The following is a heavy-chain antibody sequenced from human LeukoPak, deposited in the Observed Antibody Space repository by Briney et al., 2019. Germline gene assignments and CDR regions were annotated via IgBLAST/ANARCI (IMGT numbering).Heavy chain of an antibody. D-gene: IGHD3-22*01. J-gene: IGHJ4*02. CDR1: GGSINSGSYY. CDR3: ARQDYYDNARVGY. CDR2: IYHSGST. Sequence: PSETLSLTCTVSGGSINSGSYYWGWVRQPPGKGLEWIASIYHSGSTYYNPSLKRRVTVTVDTAKNQFSLRLSSVTASDTAVYYCARQDYYDNARVGYWGQGTLVTVSS. V-gene: IGHV4-39*01.